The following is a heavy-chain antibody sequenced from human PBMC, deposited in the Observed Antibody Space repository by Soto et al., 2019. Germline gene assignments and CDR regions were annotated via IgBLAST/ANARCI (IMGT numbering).Heavy chain of an antibody. J-gene: IGHJ4*02. CDR2: IKPDGSEK. V-gene: IGHV3-7*01. Sequence: EVQLVESGGGLVQPGGSLRLSCAASGLTFSSSWMSWVRQAPGKGLEWVAKIKPDGSEKSYVDSVKGRFTISRDNAKNPLYLQMNSLRAEDTAVYYCARAFSWGQGTLVSVSS. CDR3: ARAFS. CDR1: GLTFSSSW.